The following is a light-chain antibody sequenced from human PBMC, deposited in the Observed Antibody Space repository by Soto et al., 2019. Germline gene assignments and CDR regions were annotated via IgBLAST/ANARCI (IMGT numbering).Light chain of an antibody. V-gene: IGKV1-5*03. CDR2: KAS. CDR1: QSISVW. Sequence: DIRMTQSPSTLSASVGDRVTITCRASQSISVWLAWYQQKAGKAPNLLIYKASRLESGVPSRFSGSGSETEFTLTISGLQPGDSATYYCQQYNSYSPTFGQGTKVDNK. CDR3: QQYNSYSPT. J-gene: IGKJ1*01.